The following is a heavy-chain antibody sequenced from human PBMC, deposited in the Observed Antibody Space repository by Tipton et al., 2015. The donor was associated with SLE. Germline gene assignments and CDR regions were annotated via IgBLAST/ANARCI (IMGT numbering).Heavy chain of an antibody. CDR3: ARRISGYAPDY. CDR1: GGSITSSGFY. CDR2: IDYSGRT. J-gene: IGHJ4*02. D-gene: IGHD5-12*01. Sequence: TLSLTCTVSGGSITSSGFYWGWFRQPPGKGLEWIGSIDYSGRTYYTPSLKSQLTISVDTSEDQFSLKLNSVTAADTAFYYCARRISGYAPDYWGQGTLVTVSS. V-gene: IGHV4-39*07.